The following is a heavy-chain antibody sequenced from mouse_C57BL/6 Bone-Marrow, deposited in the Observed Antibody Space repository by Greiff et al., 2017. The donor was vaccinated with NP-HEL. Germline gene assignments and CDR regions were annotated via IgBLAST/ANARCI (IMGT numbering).Heavy chain of an antibody. D-gene: IGHD2-4*01. V-gene: IGHV5-6*01. CDR3: ARHKAVYYDYVYAMDY. CDR2: ISSGGSYT. CDR1: GFTFSSYG. Sequence: EVQRVESGVDLVKPGGSLKLSCAASGFTFSSYGMSWVRQTPDKRLEWVATISSGGSYTYYPDSVKGRFTISRDNAKNTLYLQMSSLKSEDTAMYYCARHKAVYYDYVYAMDYWGQGTSVTVSS. J-gene: IGHJ4*01.